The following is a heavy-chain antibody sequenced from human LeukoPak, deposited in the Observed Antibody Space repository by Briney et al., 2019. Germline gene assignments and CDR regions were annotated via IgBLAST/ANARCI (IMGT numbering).Heavy chain of an antibody. V-gene: IGHV1-8*01. Sequence: ASVKVSCKASGYTLTSYDINWVRQATGQGLEWMGWMNPNSGNTGYAQKFQGRVTMTRNTSISTAYMELSSLRSEDTAVYYCASLDFWSGYSNGMDVWGQGTTVTVSS. D-gene: IGHD3-3*01. CDR3: ASLDFWSGYSNGMDV. CDR1: GYTLTSYD. CDR2: MNPNSGNT. J-gene: IGHJ6*02.